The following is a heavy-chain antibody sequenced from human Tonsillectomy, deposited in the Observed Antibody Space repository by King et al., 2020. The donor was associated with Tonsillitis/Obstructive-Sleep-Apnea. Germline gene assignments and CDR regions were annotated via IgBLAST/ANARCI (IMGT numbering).Heavy chain of an antibody. CDR1: GYTLTELS. CDR3: ASELLRSASFGGAFDF. V-gene: IGHV1-24*01. CDR2: FDPEDGET. J-gene: IGHJ3*01. D-gene: IGHD3-16*01. Sequence: QLVQSGAEVKKPGASVKVSCKVSGYTLTELSMHWVRQAPGKGLEWMGGFDPEDGETINAQKFQGRVTMTEDTSTDTAYMELSSLRSEDTAVYYCASELLRSASFGGAFDFWGQGTMVTVSS.